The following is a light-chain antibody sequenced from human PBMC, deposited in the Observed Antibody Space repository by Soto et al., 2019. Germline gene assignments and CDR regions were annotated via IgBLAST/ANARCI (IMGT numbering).Light chain of an antibody. CDR1: ESVSSN. V-gene: IGKV3-15*01. CDR2: AAS. J-gene: IGKJ5*01. CDR3: QQYDKWPIT. Sequence: EKVMTQSPGTLSVSPGERATLSCWASESVSSNLAWYQQKRGQAPRLLIYAASTRATDIPARFSGSGSGTEFTLTINGLQSEDFEVYYCQQYDKWPITFGQGTQLEVK.